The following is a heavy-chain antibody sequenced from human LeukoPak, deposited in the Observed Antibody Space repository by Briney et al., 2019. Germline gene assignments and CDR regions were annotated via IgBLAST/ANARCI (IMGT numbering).Heavy chain of an antibody. CDR3: ARDLYSSSWYFVSPGGY. J-gene: IGHJ4*02. CDR2: ISRSATII. Sequence: QPGGSLRLSCAASGFTFSPYGMNWVRQAPGKGLEWISYISRSATIIHYADSVKGRFTISRDNAKNSLYLQMNSLRAEDTALYYCARDLYSSSWYFVSPGGYWGQGTLVTVSS. CDR1: GFTFSPYG. V-gene: IGHV3-48*04. D-gene: IGHD6-13*01.